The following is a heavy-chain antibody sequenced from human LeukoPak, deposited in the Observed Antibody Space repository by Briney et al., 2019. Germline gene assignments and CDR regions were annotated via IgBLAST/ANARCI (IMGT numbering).Heavy chain of an antibody. D-gene: IGHD3-3*01. CDR3: ARSYDFWSGYSHY. CDR2: NYYSGST. CDR1: GGSISLYY. Sequence: PSETLSLTCTVSGGSISLYYWSWIRQPPGKGLEWIGYNYYSGSTNYNPSLQSRVTISVDTSKNQLSLKLSSVTAADTAVYYCARSYDFWSGYSHYWGQGTLVTVSS. J-gene: IGHJ4*02. V-gene: IGHV4-59*08.